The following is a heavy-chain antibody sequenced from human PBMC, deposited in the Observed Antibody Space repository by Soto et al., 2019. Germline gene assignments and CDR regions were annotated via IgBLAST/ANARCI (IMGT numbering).Heavy chain of an antibody. D-gene: IGHD1-20*01. J-gene: IGHJ5*02. CDR2: VYYRGST. V-gene: IGHV4-59*02. CDR3: ASVSFEYNTAYRFDP. CDR1: GDSVSDSY. Sequence: PSETLSLTCSVSGDSVSDSYWSWIRQPPGKGLEWIGYVYYRGSTNYNPSLRGRVSISVDTSKSQVSLRVTSVTAADTAVYYCASVSFEYNTAYRFDPWGQGTLVTVSS.